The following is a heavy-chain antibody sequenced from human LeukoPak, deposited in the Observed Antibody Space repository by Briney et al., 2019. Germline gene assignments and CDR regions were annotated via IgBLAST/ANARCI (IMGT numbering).Heavy chain of an antibody. CDR1: GFTFSSYA. J-gene: IGHJ4*02. CDR3: AKNGKWLEVTTDPIH. CDR2: ISGSGGST. D-gene: IGHD4-17*01. V-gene: IGHV3-23*01. Sequence: GGSLRLSWAAAGFTFSSYAMSWVSQAPGEGLEWVSAISGSGGSTNYADSVKGRFTISRDNSKNTLYLQMNSLRAEDTAVYYCAKNGKWLEVTTDPIHWGQGTLVTVSS.